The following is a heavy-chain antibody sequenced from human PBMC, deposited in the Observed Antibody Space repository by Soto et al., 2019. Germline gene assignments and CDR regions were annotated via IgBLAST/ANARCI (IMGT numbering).Heavy chain of an antibody. V-gene: IGHV3-73*01. D-gene: IGHD6-13*01. CDR1: GFTFSGSA. Sequence: GGSLRLPCAASGFTFSGSAMHWVRQASGKGLEWVGRIRSKANSYATAYAASVKGRFTISRDDSKNTAYLQMNSLKTEDTAVYYCTRHDPSSIAAAGAFDYWGQGTLVTVSS. CDR3: TRHDPSSIAAAGAFDY. J-gene: IGHJ4*02. CDR2: IRSKANSYAT.